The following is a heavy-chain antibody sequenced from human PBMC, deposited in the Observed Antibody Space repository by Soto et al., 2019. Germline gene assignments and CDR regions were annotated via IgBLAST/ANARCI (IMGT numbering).Heavy chain of an antibody. Sequence: EVQLLEYGGGLVQPGGSLRLSCAASGFTFSSYAMSWVRQAPGKGLEWVSVISGSGGSTYYADSVKGRFTIARDNSKNTLYLQMNSLRAEDTAVYYCAKDNVGLGVWFDPWGQGTMVTVYS. CDR3: AKDNVGLGVWFDP. D-gene: IGHD3-22*01. CDR2: ISGSGGST. J-gene: IGHJ5*02. CDR1: GFTFSSYA. V-gene: IGHV3-23*01.